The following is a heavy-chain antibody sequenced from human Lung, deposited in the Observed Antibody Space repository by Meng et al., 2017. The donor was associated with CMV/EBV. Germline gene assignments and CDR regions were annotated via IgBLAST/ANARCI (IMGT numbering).Heavy chain of an antibody. J-gene: IGHJ6*02. Sequence: SXXVSXKASGGNFGTYAISWVRQAPGQGLEWMGGIIPIFGTASFAQKFQGRVTITTDESTAYMELSSLRSEDAAVYYCARTRYDSSGYDAYYYYAMDVWXQGTXVTVSS. CDR2: IIPIFGTA. D-gene: IGHD3-22*01. CDR3: ARTRYDSSGYDAYYYYAMDV. V-gene: IGHV1-69*05. CDR1: GGNFGTYA.